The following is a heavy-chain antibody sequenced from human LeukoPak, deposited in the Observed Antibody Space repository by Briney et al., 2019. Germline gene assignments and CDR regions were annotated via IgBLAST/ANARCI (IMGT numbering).Heavy chain of an antibody. J-gene: IGHJ4*02. CDR3: ARDCYYGANGYCHFDY. CDR1: GFTFNTYW. D-gene: IGHD4/OR15-4a*01. Sequence: GGSLRLSCAASGFTFNTYWMRWVRQAPGKGLQWVANIKQDGGATFYVDSVQGRFIISRDNAMNSLFLQMSSLRAEDTAVYYCARDCYYGANGYCHFDYWGQGALVTVSS. CDR2: IKQDGGAT. V-gene: IGHV3-7*01.